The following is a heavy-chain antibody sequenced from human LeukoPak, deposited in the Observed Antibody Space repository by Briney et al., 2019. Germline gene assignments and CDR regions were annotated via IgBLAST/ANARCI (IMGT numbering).Heavy chain of an antibody. Sequence: GGSLRLSCAASGFTFSDYYMSWIRQAPGKGLEWVSYISSSGSTIYYADSVKGRFTISRDNAKNSLYLQMNSLRAEDMALYYCAKAPTHVADTVVFDYWGQGTLVTVSS. V-gene: IGHV3-11*01. D-gene: IGHD6-13*01. CDR2: ISSSGSTI. J-gene: IGHJ4*02. CDR1: GFTFSDYY. CDR3: AKAPTHVADTVVFDY.